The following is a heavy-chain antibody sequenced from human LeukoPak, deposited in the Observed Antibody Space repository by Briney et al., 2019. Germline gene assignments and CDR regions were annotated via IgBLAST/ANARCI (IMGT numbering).Heavy chain of an antibody. D-gene: IGHD6-13*01. CDR1: GFTFSSYA. Sequence: GGSLRLSCAASGFTFSSYAMNWVRQAPGKGLEWVSYISSSSTIIYNADSVKGRFTISRDNAKNSLFLQMNSLRDEDTAVYYCARDRSSSKAFDYWGQGTLVTVSS. CDR3: ARDRSSSKAFDY. J-gene: IGHJ4*02. CDR2: ISSSSTII. V-gene: IGHV3-48*02.